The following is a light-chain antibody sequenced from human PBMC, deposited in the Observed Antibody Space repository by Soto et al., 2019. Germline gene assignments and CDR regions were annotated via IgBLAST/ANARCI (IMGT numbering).Light chain of an antibody. CDR2: DVI. Sequence: QSVLTQPASVSGSPGQSITISCTGSSSDVGGYNYVSWYQQHPGKAPKLIIYDVINRPSGVSYRFSGSKSGKRASLTISGLQAEDEADYYCSSYTSSSTLVVFGGGTKVTVL. J-gene: IGLJ3*02. V-gene: IGLV2-14*03. CDR3: SSYTSSSTLVV. CDR1: SSDVGGYNY.